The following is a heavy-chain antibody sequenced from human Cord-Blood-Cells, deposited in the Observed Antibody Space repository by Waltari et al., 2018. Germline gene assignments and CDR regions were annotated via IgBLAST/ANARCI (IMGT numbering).Heavy chain of an antibody. CDR1: GGSIRSSNW. CDR2: IYHSGST. Sequence: QVQLQESGPGLVKPSGTLSLTCAVSGGSIRSSNWWSWVRQPPGKGLEWIGEIYHSGSTNYNPSLKRRVTISVDKSKNQFSLKLSSVTAADTAVYYCARAIYYDSSGYYYYFDYWGQGTLVTVSS. CDR3: ARAIYYDSSGYYYYFDY. J-gene: IGHJ4*02. V-gene: IGHV4-4*02. D-gene: IGHD3-22*01.